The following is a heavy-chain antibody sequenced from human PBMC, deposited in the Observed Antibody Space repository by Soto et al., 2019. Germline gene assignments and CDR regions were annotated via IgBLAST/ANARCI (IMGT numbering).Heavy chain of an antibody. Sequence: ASVKVSCKASGYTFTSYAMHWVRQAPGQRLEWMGWINAGNGNTKYSQKFQGRVTITRDTSASTAYMELSSLRSEDTAVYYCARDQPPRKYYYGIDVWGQGTTVTVSS. CDR3: ARDQPPRKYYYGIDV. J-gene: IGHJ6*02. D-gene: IGHD2-2*01. CDR1: GYTFTSYA. CDR2: INAGNGNT. V-gene: IGHV1-3*01.